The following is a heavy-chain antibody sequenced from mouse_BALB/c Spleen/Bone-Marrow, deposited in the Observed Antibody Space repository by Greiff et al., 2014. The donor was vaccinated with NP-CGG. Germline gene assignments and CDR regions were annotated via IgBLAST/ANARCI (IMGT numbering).Heavy chain of an antibody. D-gene: IGHD2-1*01. CDR2: ISNLAYSI. CDR1: GFTFSDYG. J-gene: IGHJ4*01. CDR3: ATIYYGNSYAMDY. Sequence: DVHLVESGGGLVQPGGSRKLSCAASGFTFSDYGMSRVRQAPGKGPEWVAFISNLAYSIYYADTVTGRFTISRENAKNTLYLEMSSLRSEDTAMYYCATIYYGNSYAMDYWGQGTSVTVSS. V-gene: IGHV5-15*02.